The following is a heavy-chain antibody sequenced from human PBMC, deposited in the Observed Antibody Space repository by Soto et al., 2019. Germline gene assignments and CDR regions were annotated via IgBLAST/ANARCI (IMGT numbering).Heavy chain of an antibody. D-gene: IGHD1-26*01. CDR3: ARAESTEGGYYFDY. CDR2: IYYSGST. Sequence: SETLYLTCTVSGGSVSSGSYYWSWIRQPPGKGLEWIGYIYYSGSTNYNPSLKSRVTISVDTSKNQFSLKLSSVTAADTAVYYCARAESTEGGYYFDYWGQGTLVTVSS. V-gene: IGHV4-61*01. CDR1: GGSVSSGSYY. J-gene: IGHJ4*02.